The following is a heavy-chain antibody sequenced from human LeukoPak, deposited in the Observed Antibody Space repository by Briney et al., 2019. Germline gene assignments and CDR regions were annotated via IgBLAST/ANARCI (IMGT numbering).Heavy chain of an antibody. CDR2: INHSGST. D-gene: IGHD4-11*01. CDR1: GGSFSGYY. CDR3: ARGRVSSSTWYSTYYYFFYMDF. Sequence: SETLSLTCAVYGGSFSGYYWSWIRQPPGKGLEWIGEINHSGSTNYNPSLKSRVTISVDTSKNQFSLRLRSVTAADTAVYFCARGRVSSSTWYSTYYYFFYMDFWGKGTTVTVSS. J-gene: IGHJ6*03. V-gene: IGHV4-34*01.